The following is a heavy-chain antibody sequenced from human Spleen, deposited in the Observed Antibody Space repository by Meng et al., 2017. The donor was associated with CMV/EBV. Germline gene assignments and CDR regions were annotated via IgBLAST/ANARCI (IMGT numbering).Heavy chain of an antibody. D-gene: IGHD3-16*01. CDR1: GDTFSNYA. CDR2: MNPNSGNT. J-gene: IGHJ5*02. V-gene: IGHV1-8*02. CDR3: ARLGGREGWFDP. Sequence: ASVKVSCKASGDTFSNYAINWVRQATGQGLEWMGWMNPNSGNTGYAQKFQGRVTMTRNTSISTAYMELSSLRSEDTAVYYCARLGGREGWFDPWGQGTLVTVSS.